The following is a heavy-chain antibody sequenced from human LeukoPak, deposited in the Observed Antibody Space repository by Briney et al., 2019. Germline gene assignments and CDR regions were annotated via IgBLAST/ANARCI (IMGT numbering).Heavy chain of an antibody. J-gene: IGHJ4*02. V-gene: IGHV3-9*01. CDR1: GFAFGDYA. D-gene: IGHD2-21*02. CDR2: ISWNSGSI. CDR3: AKPGGGDREENRYYFDY. Sequence: PGRSLRLSCAASGFAFGDYAMHWVRQAPGKGLEWVSGISWNSGSIGYADSVKGRFTISRDNAKNSLYLQMNSLRAEDTALYYCAKPGGGDREENRYYFDYWGQGTLVTVSS.